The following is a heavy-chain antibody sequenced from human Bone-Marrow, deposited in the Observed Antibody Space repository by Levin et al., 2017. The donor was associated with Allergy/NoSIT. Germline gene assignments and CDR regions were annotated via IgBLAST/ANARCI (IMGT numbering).Heavy chain of an antibody. Sequence: GGSLRLSCAASGFTFSNAWMSWVRQAPGKGLEWVGRIKSKTDGGTTDYAAPVKGRFTISRDDSKNTLYLQMNSLKTEDTAVYYCTARIAAAGMGAVAIYDYYGMDVWGQGTTVTVSS. D-gene: IGHD6-13*01. CDR2: IKSKTDGGTT. CDR1: GFTFSNAW. CDR3: TARIAAAGMGAVAIYDYYGMDV. V-gene: IGHV3-15*01. J-gene: IGHJ6*02.